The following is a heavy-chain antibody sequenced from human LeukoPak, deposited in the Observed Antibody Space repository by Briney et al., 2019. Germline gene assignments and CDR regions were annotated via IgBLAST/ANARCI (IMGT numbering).Heavy chain of an antibody. CDR2: INPTGGST. J-gene: IGHJ5*02. Sequence: ASVKVSCKASGYTFTTYYMHWVRQAPGKGLEWMGKINPTGGSTTYAQKFQGRVTMTGDMSTNTVYMELSSLRSEDTAVYYCARQGRSGSYSAFSWFDPWGQGTLVTVSS. D-gene: IGHD3-22*01. V-gene: IGHV1-46*01. CDR3: ARQGRSGSYSAFSWFDP. CDR1: GYTFTTYY.